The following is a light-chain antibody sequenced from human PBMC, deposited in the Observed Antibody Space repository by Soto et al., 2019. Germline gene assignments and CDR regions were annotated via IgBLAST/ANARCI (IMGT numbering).Light chain of an antibody. J-gene: IGLJ1*01. CDR3: SSYISSTTLSYV. CDR1: SSDVGGYNY. V-gene: IGLV2-14*01. CDR2: EVS. Sequence: QSALTQPASVSGSPGQSITISCTGTSSDVGGYNYVSWYQQHPGKAPQLIIYEVSNRPSGVSNRFSGSKSGSTASLTISGLQPEDEADYYCSSYISSTTLSYVFGTGTKVTVL.